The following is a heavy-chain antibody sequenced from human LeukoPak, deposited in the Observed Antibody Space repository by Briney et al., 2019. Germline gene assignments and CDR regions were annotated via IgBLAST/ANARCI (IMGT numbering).Heavy chain of an antibody. CDR2: ISGSGGST. V-gene: IGHV3-23*01. Sequence: GGSLRLSYVASGFTFSSYAMSWVRQAPGKGLEWVSAISGSGGSTYCADSVKGRFTISRDNSKNTLYLQMNSLRAEDTAVYYCAKGTPWVSDAFDIWGQGTMVTVSS. CDR1: GFTFSSYA. J-gene: IGHJ3*02. CDR3: AKGTPWVSDAFDI.